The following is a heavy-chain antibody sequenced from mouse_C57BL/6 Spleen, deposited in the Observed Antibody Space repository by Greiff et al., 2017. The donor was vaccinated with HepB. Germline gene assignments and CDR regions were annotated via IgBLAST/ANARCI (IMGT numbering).Heavy chain of an antibody. Sequence: EVQVVESGPELVKPGASVKIPCKASGYTFTDYNMDWVKRSHGKSLEWIGDINPNNGGTIYNQKFKGKATLTVDKSSSTAYMELRSLTSEDTAVYYCARYDGFFAYWGQGTLVTVSA. CDR2: INPNNGGT. V-gene: IGHV1-18*01. D-gene: IGHD2-3*01. CDR3: ARYDGFFAY. J-gene: IGHJ3*01. CDR1: GYTFTDYN.